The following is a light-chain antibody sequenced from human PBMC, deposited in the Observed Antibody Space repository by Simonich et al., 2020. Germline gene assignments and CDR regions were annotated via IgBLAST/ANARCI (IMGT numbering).Light chain of an antibody. Sequence: QSALTQPASVSGSPGQSITISCTGTSSDVGGYNYVSWYQQHPGKAPKLILYDVSNRPSGVSIRFSGSKSCNTASLTISGLQAEDEADYYCSSYTSSSTLVFGGGTKLTVL. V-gene: IGLV2-14*03. CDR2: DVS. CDR3: SSYTSSSTLV. CDR1: SSDVGGYNY. J-gene: IGLJ3*02.